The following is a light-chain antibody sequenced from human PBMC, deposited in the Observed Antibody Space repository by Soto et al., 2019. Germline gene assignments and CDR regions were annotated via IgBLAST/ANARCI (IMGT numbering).Light chain of an antibody. CDR2: GAS. V-gene: IGKV3-20*01. CDR3: QQYGSSPPLT. J-gene: IGKJ4*01. CDR1: QSVSEY. Sequence: EVVMTQSPATLSVSPGERATLSCSASQSVSEYLAWYQQKPGQAPRLLIYGASSRATGIPDRFSGSGSGTDFTLTISRLEPEDFAVYYCQQYGSSPPLTFGGGTKVDIK.